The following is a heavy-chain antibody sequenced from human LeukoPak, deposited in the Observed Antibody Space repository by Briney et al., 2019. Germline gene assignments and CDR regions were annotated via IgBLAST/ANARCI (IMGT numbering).Heavy chain of an antibody. Sequence: GSLRLSCAVSGFSFNTYGMHWVRQAPGKGVEWVAFIRYDAINKYYADSVKGRFTISRDNSKNTVYLQMNSLRTEDTAVYYCARENAGETLLWFGELLIYYYMDVWGKGTTVTVSS. CDR1: GFSFNTYG. CDR2: IRYDAINK. D-gene: IGHD3-10*01. J-gene: IGHJ6*03. CDR3: ARENAGETLLWFGELLIYYYMDV. V-gene: IGHV3-30*02.